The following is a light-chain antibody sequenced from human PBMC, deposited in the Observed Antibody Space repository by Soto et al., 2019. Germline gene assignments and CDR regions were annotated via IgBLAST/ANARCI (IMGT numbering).Light chain of an antibody. Sequence: ATLTCRASQSVSSYSGWYQQTPGHAPRLLIYDASIRATGIPARFSGSGSGTDFTFTISSLQPEDIATYYCEQYEIRPTFGQGTLLAIK. J-gene: IGKJ5*01. CDR3: EQYEIRPT. CDR1: QSVSSY. V-gene: IGKV3-11*01. CDR2: DAS.